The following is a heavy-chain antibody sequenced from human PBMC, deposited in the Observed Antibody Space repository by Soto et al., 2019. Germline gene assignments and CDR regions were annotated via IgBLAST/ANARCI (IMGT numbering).Heavy chain of an antibody. CDR1: GYTFTSYG. V-gene: IGHV1-18*01. Sequence: GASVKVSCKASGYTFTSYGISWVRQAPGQGLEWMGWISAYNGNTNYAQKLQGRVTMTTDTSTSTAYMELRSLRSDDTAVYYCAXXXXXQPITIFGVVIPGWFDPWGQGPLVTVSS. D-gene: IGHD3-3*01. CDR3: AXXXXXQPITIFGVVIPGWFDP. J-gene: IGHJ5*02. CDR2: ISAYNGNT.